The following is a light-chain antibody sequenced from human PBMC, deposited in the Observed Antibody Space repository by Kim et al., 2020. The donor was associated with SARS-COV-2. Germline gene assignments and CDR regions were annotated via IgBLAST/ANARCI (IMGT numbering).Light chain of an antibody. CDR3: QQYNNWPYA. Sequence: EIVMTQSPATLSVSPGERATLSCRASQSVSSNLAWYQQKPGQAPRLFIYGASTRATGIPARFSGSGSGTEFTLTISSLQSEDFALYYCQQYNNWPYAFAQGTKLEI. J-gene: IGKJ2*01. V-gene: IGKV3-15*01. CDR2: GAS. CDR1: QSVSSN.